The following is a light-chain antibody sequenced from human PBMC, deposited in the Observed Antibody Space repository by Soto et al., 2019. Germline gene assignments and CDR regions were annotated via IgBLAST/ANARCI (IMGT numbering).Light chain of an antibody. Sequence: GDSVTITCRASQSVSRWLAWYQQKPGKAPKLLIYDASSLKSGVPSRFRGSQSGTDFSLTISSLQPEDFATYYCKQSRSFPLTVGGGTKV. CDR2: DAS. J-gene: IGKJ4*01. CDR3: KQSRSFPLT. CDR1: QSVSRW. V-gene: IGKV1-5*01.